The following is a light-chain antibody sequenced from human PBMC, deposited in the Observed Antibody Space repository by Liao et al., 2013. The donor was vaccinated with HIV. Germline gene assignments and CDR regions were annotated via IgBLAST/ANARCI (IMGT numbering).Light chain of an antibody. V-gene: IGLV3-21*04. CDR3: QVWDDSSYHIV. Sequence: SYVLTQPPSVSVAPGKTARITCGGDNIGSKSVHWYQQQPGQAPVLVIFSNTDRPSGIPERFSGSNSGNTATLTISRVEAGDEADYYCQVWDDSSYHIVFGGGTKLTVL. CDR2: SNT. CDR1: NIGSKS. J-gene: IGLJ2*01.